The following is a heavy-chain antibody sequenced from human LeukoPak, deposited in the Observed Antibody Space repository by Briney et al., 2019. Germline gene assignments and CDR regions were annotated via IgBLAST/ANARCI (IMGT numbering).Heavy chain of an antibody. CDR2: ISYDGSNK. Sequence: GGSLRLSCAASGFTFSSYAMHWVRQAPGKGLEWVAVISYDGSNKYYADSVKGRFTISRDNSKTTLYLQMNSLRAEDTAVYYCARDLGPNWDVTDWYFDLWGRGTLVTVSS. D-gene: IGHD7-27*01. CDR3: ARDLGPNWDVTDWYFDL. J-gene: IGHJ2*01. CDR1: GFTFSSYA. V-gene: IGHV3-30-3*01.